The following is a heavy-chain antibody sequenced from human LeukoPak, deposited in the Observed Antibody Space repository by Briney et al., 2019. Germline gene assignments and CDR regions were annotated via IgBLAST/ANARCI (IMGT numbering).Heavy chain of an antibody. D-gene: IGHD1-26*01. V-gene: IGHV3-53*01. CDR3: ATMGVLGPTLYFDY. Sequence: PGGSLRLSCAASGFTVSSNYMSWVRQAPGKGLEWVSVIYSGGSTYYADSVKGRFTISRDNSKNTLYLQMDSLRAGDTAVYYCATMGVLGPTLYFDYWGQGTLVTVST. CDR2: IYSGGST. CDR1: GFTVSSNY. J-gene: IGHJ4*02.